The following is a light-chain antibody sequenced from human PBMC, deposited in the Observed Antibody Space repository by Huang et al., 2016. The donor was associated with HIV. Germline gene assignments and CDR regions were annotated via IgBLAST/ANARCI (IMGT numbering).Light chain of an antibody. CDR3: MQGKQLPYT. CDR1: QGLLYREKIY. V-gene: IGKV2-29*02. Sequence: DIVMTQTPLSLSVTPGQPASISCKSSQGLLYREKIYLYWYLQKPGQSPQLLIYELSKLFSGVPDRFSGSGSPTDFTLKISRVETEDVGVYYCMQGKQLPYTFGQGTRLEIK. CDR2: ELS. J-gene: IGKJ2*01.